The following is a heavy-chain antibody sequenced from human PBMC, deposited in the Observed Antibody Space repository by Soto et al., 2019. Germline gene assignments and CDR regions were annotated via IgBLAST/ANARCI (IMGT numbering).Heavy chain of an antibody. CDR1: GGSFSGYY. CDR3: ARRGRFLEYYYYYYYMYV. Sequence: SETLSLTCAVYGGSFSGYYWSWIRQPPGKGLEWIGEINHSGSTNYNPSLKSRVTTSVDTSKNQFSLKLSSVTAADTAVYYCARRGRFLEYYYYYYYMYVWGKGTTVTVS. J-gene: IGHJ6*03. V-gene: IGHV4-34*01. D-gene: IGHD3-3*01. CDR2: INHSGST.